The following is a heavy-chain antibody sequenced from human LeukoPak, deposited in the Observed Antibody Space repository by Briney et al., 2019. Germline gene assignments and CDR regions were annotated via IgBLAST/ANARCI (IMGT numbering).Heavy chain of an antibody. D-gene: IGHD6-19*01. V-gene: IGHV3-30*18. Sequence: GRPLRLSCTASGFTFSNCGMHWVRQAPGKRLEWVAVFSYDGSDIYYGDSVKGRFTISRDISKNTLYLQMNSLRAEDTAVYYCVKEQSSGGYRVADYWGQGTLVTVSS. CDR3: VKEQSSGGYRVADY. CDR1: GFTFSNCG. J-gene: IGHJ4*02. CDR2: FSYDGSDI.